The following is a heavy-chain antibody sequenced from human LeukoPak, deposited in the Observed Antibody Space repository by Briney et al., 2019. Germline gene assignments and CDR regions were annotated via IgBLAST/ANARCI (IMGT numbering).Heavy chain of an antibody. V-gene: IGHV3-30*04. CDR1: GFTFSSYA. J-gene: IGHJ4*02. CDR3: ARERGLWFGELLLKGPFDY. CDR2: ISYDGSNE. D-gene: IGHD3-10*01. Sequence: GGPLRLSCAASGFTFSSYAMHWVRQAPGKGLEWVAVISYDGSNEYYADSVKGRFTISRDNSKNTLYLQMNSLRAEDTAVYYCARERGLWFGELLLKGPFDYWGQGTLVTVSS.